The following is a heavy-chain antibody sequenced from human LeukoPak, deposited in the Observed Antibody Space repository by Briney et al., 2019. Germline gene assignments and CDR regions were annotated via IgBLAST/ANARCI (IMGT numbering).Heavy chain of an antibody. Sequence: GGSLRLSCAASGFTFSSYAMHWVRQAPGKGLEWVAVISYDGSNKYYADSVKGRFTISRDSSENTLYLQMDSLTVEDTATYHCAKDKGDYKNYAGMGVWGKGTTVTVSS. CDR1: GFTFSSYA. CDR2: ISYDGSNK. D-gene: IGHD4-11*01. CDR3: AKDKGDYKNYAGMGV. V-gene: IGHV3-30*04. J-gene: IGHJ6*03.